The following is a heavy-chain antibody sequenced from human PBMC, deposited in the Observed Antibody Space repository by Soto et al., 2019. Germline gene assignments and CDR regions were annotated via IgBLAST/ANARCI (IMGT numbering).Heavy chain of an antibody. CDR3: AGQTFTIAAASYGRSNWFDP. CDR2: IYFTGNT. J-gene: IGHJ5*02. D-gene: IGHD6-25*01. Sequence: ETLSLTCTASGGSITSSSHFWGWVRQPPGKGLEWIGTIYFTGNTYYTPSLKSRLTMSIDTSKNEFSLRLNSVTAADTAVYYCAGQTFTIAAASYGRSNWFDPWGPGTLVTVSS. CDR1: GGSITSSSHF. V-gene: IGHV4-39*01.